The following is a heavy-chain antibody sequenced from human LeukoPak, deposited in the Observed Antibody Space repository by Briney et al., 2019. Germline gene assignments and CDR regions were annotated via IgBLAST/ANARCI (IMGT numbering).Heavy chain of an antibody. V-gene: IGHV3-7*04. Sequence: GGSLRLSCAASGFTFSSYWMTWVRQAPGKGLEWVASIKQDGSDKYYVDSVKGRFTISRDNAKNSLYLQMNSLRAEDTAVYYCARDLWGGSGCGFDYWGQGTLVTVSS. CDR3: ARDLWGGSGCGFDY. J-gene: IGHJ4*02. D-gene: IGHD3-10*01. CDR1: GFTFSSYW. CDR2: IKQDGSDK.